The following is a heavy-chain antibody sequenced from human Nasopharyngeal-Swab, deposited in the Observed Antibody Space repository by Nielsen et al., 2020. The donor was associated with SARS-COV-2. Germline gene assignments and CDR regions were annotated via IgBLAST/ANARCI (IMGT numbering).Heavy chain of an antibody. Sequence: SETLSLTCAVYGGSSSGSYWGWIRQPPGKGPEWIAEINHSGSTNYNPSLKSRVTLSVDTSMNQVSLEVSSVTAADTAVYYCARGFSGIVPAPILGLGPYYYYYYMDVWGKGATVTVSS. CDR3: ARGFSGIVPAPILGLGPYYYYYYMDV. J-gene: IGHJ6*03. D-gene: IGHD2-2*01. V-gene: IGHV4-34*01. CDR1: GGSSSGSY. CDR2: INHSGST.